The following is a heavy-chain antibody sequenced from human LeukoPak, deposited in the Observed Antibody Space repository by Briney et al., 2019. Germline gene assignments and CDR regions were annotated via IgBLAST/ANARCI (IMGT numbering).Heavy chain of an antibody. J-gene: IGHJ3*02. V-gene: IGHV3-30-3*02. CDR2: ILDDVRNK. CDR3: ARKTSPTYGGHDTFDI. Sequence: GRALRLSCAASGFTFSSSAMHWVRQAPGKGLEWGAVILDDVRNKYYADSAKSRFTISRDNFKNTLYLQKNRVRGEETAVYYSARKTSPTYGGHDTFDIWGQGTMVTVPS. D-gene: IGHD4-23*01. CDR1: GFTFSSSA.